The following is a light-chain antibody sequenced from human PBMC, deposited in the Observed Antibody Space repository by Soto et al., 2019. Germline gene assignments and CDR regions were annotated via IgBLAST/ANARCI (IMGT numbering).Light chain of an antibody. J-gene: IGKJ1*01. CDR3: QKYNRAPTWT. CDR2: AAS. V-gene: IGKV1-27*01. Sequence: DIPMTQSPSSLSASVGDRVTITCRASQGISNYLAWYQQKPEKVPKLLIYAASTLQSGVPSRFSGSGSGTDFTITISTLQPEDVATYYCQKYNRAPTWTFGQGTKVEIK. CDR1: QGISNY.